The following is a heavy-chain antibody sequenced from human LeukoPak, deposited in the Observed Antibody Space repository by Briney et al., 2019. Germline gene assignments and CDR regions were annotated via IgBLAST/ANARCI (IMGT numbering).Heavy chain of an antibody. CDR2: IHDDERSA. CDR1: GFSFSGYW. Sequence: GGSLRLSCEGSGFSFSGYWMHWVRQAPGKGLVWVSRIHDDERSASYGDSVRGRFTISKDNAKNILYLQMDSLRVEDTAVYYCAKYRLSGGYFYWGQGTLVTVSS. J-gene: IGHJ4*02. V-gene: IGHV3-74*01. D-gene: IGHD3-22*01. CDR3: AKYRLSGGYFY.